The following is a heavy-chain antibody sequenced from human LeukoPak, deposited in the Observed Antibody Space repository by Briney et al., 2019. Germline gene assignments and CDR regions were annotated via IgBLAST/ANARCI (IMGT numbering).Heavy chain of an antibody. Sequence: PSETLSLTCAVYGGSFSGYYWSWIRQPPGKGLEWIGEINHSGSTNYNPSLKSRVTISVDTSKNQFSLKLSSVTAADTAVYYCARGVAARSQDYWGQGTLVTVSS. J-gene: IGHJ4*02. V-gene: IGHV4-34*01. D-gene: IGHD2-15*01. CDR1: GGSFSGYY. CDR3: ARGVAARSQDY. CDR2: INHSGST.